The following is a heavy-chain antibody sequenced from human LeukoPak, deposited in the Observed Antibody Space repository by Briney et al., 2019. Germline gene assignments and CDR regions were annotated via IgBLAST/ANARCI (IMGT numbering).Heavy chain of an antibody. CDR1: GFTVSTNY. J-gene: IGHJ3*02. Sequence: GGSLRLSCAASGFTVSTNYMTWVRQAPGKGLEWVSIIYSGGDTYYADSVKGRFTISRDNSRNTVYLQMNSLRAEDTAVYYCARDVYYYDSSGYYFEAFDIWGQGTMVTVSS. V-gene: IGHV3-53*01. CDR2: IYSGGDT. D-gene: IGHD3-22*01. CDR3: ARDVYYYDSSGYYFEAFDI.